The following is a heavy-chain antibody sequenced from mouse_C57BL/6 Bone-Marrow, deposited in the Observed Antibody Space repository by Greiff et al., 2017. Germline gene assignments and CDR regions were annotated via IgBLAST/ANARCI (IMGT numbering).Heavy chain of an antibody. CDR3: AGITTVYYFDY. Sequence: EVKLVESGPELVKPGASVKMSCKASGYTFTDYNMHWVKQSHGKSLEWIGYINPNNGGTSYNQKFKGKATLTVNKSSSTAYMELRSLTSEDSAVYYCAGITTVYYFDYWGQGTTLTVSS. V-gene: IGHV1-22*01. J-gene: IGHJ2*01. D-gene: IGHD1-1*01. CDR1: GYTFTDYN. CDR2: INPNNGGT.